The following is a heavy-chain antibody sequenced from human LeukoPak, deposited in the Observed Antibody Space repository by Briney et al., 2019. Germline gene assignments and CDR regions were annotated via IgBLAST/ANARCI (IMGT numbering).Heavy chain of an antibody. Sequence: SQTLSLTCTVSGVSISSGDYYWSWIRQPPGKGLEWIGYIYYSGSTYYNPSLKSRVTISVDTSKNQFSLKLSSVTAADTAVYYCATNREYYGSGSYGGDYWGQGTLVTVSS. J-gene: IGHJ4*02. CDR3: ATNREYYGSGSYGGDY. CDR1: GVSISSGDYY. V-gene: IGHV4-30-4*01. D-gene: IGHD3-10*01. CDR2: IYYSGST.